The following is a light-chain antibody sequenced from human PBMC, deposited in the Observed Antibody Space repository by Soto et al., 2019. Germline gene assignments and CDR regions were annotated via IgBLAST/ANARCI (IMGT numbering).Light chain of an antibody. V-gene: IGKV3-20*01. J-gene: IGKJ1*01. CDR3: QQYGSSPRT. CDR1: QSVSSNF. CDR2: GAS. Sequence: EIVLTQSPGTLSLSPGERATLSCRASQSVSSNFLAWYQQKPGQAPRLLISGASNRATGIPDRFSGSGSGTDFTLTISRLEPEDFAVYYCQQYGSSPRTFGQGTKVDI.